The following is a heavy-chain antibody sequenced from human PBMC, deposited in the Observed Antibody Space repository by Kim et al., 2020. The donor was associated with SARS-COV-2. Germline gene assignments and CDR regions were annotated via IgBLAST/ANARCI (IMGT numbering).Heavy chain of an antibody. J-gene: IGHJ4*02. Sequence: SETLSLTCTVSGGSISSSSYYWGWIRQPPGKGLEWIGSIYYSGSTYYNPSLKSRVTISVDTSKNQFSLKLSSVTAADTAVYYCARSQLRYYYDSSGYYPYWGQGTLVTVSS. CDR3: ARSQLRYYYDSSGYYPY. CDR2: IYYSGST. CDR1: GGSISSSSYY. D-gene: IGHD3-22*01. V-gene: IGHV4-39*01.